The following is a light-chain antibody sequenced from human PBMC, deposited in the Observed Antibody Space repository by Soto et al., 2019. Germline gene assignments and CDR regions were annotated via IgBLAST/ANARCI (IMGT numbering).Light chain of an antibody. CDR3: LQQSSYPPLT. CDR2: VAS. CDR1: QGIRND. Sequence: DIQMTQSPSSLSASVEDRVTITCRASQGIRNDLGRYQQKPGKDPKRLIYVASSLQSGVPSRFSGSGSGTEFTLTVSSLQPEDFATYYCLQQSSYPPLTFGGGTKVEIK. J-gene: IGKJ4*01. V-gene: IGKV1-17*01.